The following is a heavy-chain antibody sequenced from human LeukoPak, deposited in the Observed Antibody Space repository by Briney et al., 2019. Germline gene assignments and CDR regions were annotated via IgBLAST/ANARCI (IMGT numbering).Heavy chain of an antibody. CDR2: IYSGGST. CDR3: ARAGDSSGFYSYYCYMDF. CDR1: GFTVSSNY. V-gene: IGHV3-53*01. Sequence: GGSLRLSCAASGFTVSSNYMSWVRQAPGKGLEWVSVIYSGGSTYYADSVKGRFTISRDNTKNTLYLEMHRPRAEDTAVYYCARAGDSSGFYSYYCYMDFWGKGTTVTVSS. D-gene: IGHD3-22*01. J-gene: IGHJ6*03.